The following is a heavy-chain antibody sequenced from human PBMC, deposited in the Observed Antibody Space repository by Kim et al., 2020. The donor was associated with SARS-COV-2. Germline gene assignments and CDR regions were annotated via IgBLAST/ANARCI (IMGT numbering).Heavy chain of an antibody. Sequence: GGSLRLSCAASGFTFSSYDMHWIRQAPGKGLEWVAVISYDGSNKYYADSVKGRFTISRDNPKNTLYLQMNSLRAEDTAVYYCAKDSGCSGYYFYYYYYY. CDR3: AKDSGCSGYYFYYYYYY. D-gene: IGHD3-22*01. V-gene: IGHV3-30*18. CDR1: GFTFSSYD. CDR2: ISYDGSNK. J-gene: IGHJ6*03.